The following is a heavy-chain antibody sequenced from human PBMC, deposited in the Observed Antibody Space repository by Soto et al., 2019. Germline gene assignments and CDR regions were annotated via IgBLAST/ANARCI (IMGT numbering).Heavy chain of an antibody. CDR1: GGSISSGGYY. D-gene: IGHD2-15*01. V-gene: IGHV4-31*03. CDR2: ISYSGST. CDR3: ARDRECSGGTCYNYFDY. J-gene: IGHJ4*02. Sequence: QVQLQESGPGLVKPSQTLSLTCTVSGGSISSGGYYWSWIRQHPVKGLEWIGYISYSGSTYYNPSLKSRVTISVDTSKNQFSLKLSSVTSADTAVYYCARDRECSGGTCYNYFDYWGQGTLVTVSS.